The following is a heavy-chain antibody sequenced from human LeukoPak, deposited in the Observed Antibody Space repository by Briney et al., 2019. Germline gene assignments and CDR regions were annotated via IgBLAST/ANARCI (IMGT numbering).Heavy chain of an antibody. D-gene: IGHD3/OR15-3a*01. J-gene: IGHJ3*02. V-gene: IGHV3-74*01. CDR1: GFAFRNYW. CDR2: INPDGSTT. CDR3: VRGRGTYWYDLGPAFNM. Sequence: GGSLRLSCVASGFAFRNYWMYWVRQGPGKGLVWLSRINPDGSTTTYADSAKGRFTISRDNAEKTLNLQMESLRVDDTAVYYCVRGRGTYWYDLGPAFNMWGQGTMVTVS.